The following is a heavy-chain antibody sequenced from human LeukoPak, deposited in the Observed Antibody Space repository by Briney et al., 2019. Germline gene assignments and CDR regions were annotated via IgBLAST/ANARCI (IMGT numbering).Heavy chain of an antibody. J-gene: IGHJ2*01. CDR2: IYTSGST. V-gene: IGHV4-4*09. D-gene: IGHD6-13*01. Sequence: PSETLSLTCTDSGGSISSYYWSWIRQPPGKGLEWIGYIYTSGSTNYNPSLKSRVTISVDTSKNQFSLKLSSVTAADTAVYYCARHGDQGAAGTFWYFDLWGRGTLVTVSS. CDR3: ARHGDQGAAGTFWYFDL. CDR1: GGSISSYY.